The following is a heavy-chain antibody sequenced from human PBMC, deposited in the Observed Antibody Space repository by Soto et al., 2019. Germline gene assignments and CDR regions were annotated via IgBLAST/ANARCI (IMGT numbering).Heavy chain of an antibody. CDR1: GGSFSGYY. J-gene: IGHJ6*03. CDR3: ARVRSGHSSSTWSVRQNYYYYYMDV. D-gene: IGHD6-6*01. Sequence: SETLSLTCAVYGGSFSGYYWSWIRQPPGKGLEWIGEINHSGSTNYNPSLKSRVTISVDTSKNQFSLKLSSVTAADTAVYYCARVRSGHSSSTWSVRQNYYYYYMDVWGKGTTVTVSS. CDR2: INHSGST. V-gene: IGHV4-34*01.